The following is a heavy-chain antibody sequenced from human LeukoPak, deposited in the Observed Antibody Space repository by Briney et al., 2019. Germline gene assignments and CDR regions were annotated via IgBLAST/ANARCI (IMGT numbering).Heavy chain of an antibody. V-gene: IGHV4-34*01. CDR1: GGSFSGYY. Sequence: SETLSLTCAVYGGSFSGYYWSWIRQPPGKGLEWIGEINHSRSTNYNPSLKSRVTISVDTSKNQFSLKLSSVTAADTAVYYCARGGDHPSYKSWEMATTRPKGPFDSWGQGTLVTVSS. J-gene: IGHJ4*02. CDR3: ARGGDHPSYKSWEMATTRPKGPFDS. D-gene: IGHD1-26*01. CDR2: INHSRST.